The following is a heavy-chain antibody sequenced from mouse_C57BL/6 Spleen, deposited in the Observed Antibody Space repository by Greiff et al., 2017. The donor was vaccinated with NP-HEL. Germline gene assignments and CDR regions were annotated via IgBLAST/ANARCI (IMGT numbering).Heavy chain of an antibody. D-gene: IGHD2-3*01. J-gene: IGHJ3*01. CDR1: GYTFTSYG. CDR2: IYPRSGNT. V-gene: IGHV1-81*01. Sequence: VQLQQSGAELARPGASVKLSCKASGYTFTSYGISWVKQRTGQGLEWIGEIYPRSGNTYYNEKFKGKATLTADNSSSTAYMELRSLTSEDSAVYFCARSRDEMDGYSPFAYWGQGTLVTVSA. CDR3: ARSRDEMDGYSPFAY.